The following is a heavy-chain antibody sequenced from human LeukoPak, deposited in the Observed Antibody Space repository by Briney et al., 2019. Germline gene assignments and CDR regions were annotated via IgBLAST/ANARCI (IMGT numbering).Heavy chain of an antibody. D-gene: IGHD4-17*01. J-gene: IGHJ6*02. V-gene: IGHV4-30-4*01. CDR1: GGSISSGDYY. CDR2: IYYSGST. Sequence: SETLSLTCTVSGGSISSGDYYWSWIRQPPGKGLEWIGYIYYSGSTYYNPSLKSRVIISVDTSKNQFSLKLSSVTAADTAVYYCARGPLSYGALGNGMDVWGQGTTVTVSS. CDR3: ARGPLSYGALGNGMDV.